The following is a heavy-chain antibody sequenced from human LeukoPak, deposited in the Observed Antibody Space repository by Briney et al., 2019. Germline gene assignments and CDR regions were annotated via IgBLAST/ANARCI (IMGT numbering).Heavy chain of an antibody. CDR3: ARGVILTGSYIPSGYYYYMDV. CDR1: GYTFTGYY. J-gene: IGHJ6*03. V-gene: IGHV1-2*02. CDR2: INPNSGGT. Sequence: ASVTVSCKASGYTFTGYYMHWVRQAPGQGLEWMGWINPNSGGTNYAQKFQGRVTMTRDTSISTAYMELSRLRSDDAAVYYCARGVILTGSYIPSGYYYYMDVWGEGTTVTISS. D-gene: IGHD3-9*01.